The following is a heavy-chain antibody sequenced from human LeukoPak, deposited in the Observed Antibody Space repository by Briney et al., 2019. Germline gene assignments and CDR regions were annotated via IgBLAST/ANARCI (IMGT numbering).Heavy chain of an antibody. CDR1: GFSFSDDY. J-gene: IGHJ4*02. CDR2: ISSSSSYT. CDR3: ARLSYGAFDY. V-gene: IGHV3-11*06. Sequence: GGSLRLSCAVSGFSFSDDYMSWIRQAPGQGLEWVSYISSSSSYTNYADSVKGRFTISTDDAKNSLYLQMNSLRAEDTALYYCARLSYGAFDYWGQGTLVTVSS. D-gene: IGHD4/OR15-4a*01.